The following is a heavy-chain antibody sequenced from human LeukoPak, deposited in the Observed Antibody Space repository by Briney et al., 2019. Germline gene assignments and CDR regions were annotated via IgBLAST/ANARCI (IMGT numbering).Heavy chain of an antibody. CDR2: IYTSGST. D-gene: IGHD3-10*01. CDR1: GGSISSGSYY. J-gene: IGHJ4*02. V-gene: IGHV4-61*02. Sequence: SETLSLTCTVSGGSISSGSYYWSWIRQPAGEGLEWIGRIYTSGSTNYNLSLKSRVTISVDTSKNQFSLKLSSVTAADTAVYYCARDGYDSGFRSNWGQGTLVTVSS. CDR3: ARDGYDSGFRSN.